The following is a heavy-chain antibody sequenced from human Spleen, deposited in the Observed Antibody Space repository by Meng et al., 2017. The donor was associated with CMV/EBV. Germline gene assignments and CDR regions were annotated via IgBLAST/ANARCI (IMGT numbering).Heavy chain of an antibody. V-gene: IGHV3-13*01. D-gene: IGHD1-7*01. J-gene: IGHJ4*02. Sequence: GESLKISCAASGFTFSSYDMHWVRQATGKGLEWVSAIGTAGDTYYPGSVKGRFTISRENAKNSLYLQMNGLRAGDTAVYYCARALLGWNYVFDYWGQGTLVTVSS. CDR3: ARALLGWNYVFDY. CDR2: IGTAGDT. CDR1: GFTFSSYD.